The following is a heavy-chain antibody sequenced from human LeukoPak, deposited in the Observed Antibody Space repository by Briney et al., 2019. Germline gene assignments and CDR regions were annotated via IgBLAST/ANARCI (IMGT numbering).Heavy chain of an antibody. J-gene: IGHJ4*02. CDR2: LYSGGSS. D-gene: IGHD1-26*01. Sequence: GGSLRLSCAASGVSVSSDYMSWVRQAPGKGLECVSLLYSGGSSHYTGSVKGRFTISRDKSKNMVFLQMNSLRAEDTAVYFCARSKTGSYARPFDYWGQGTLVTVSS. V-gene: IGHV3-66*01. CDR3: ARSKTGSYARPFDY. CDR1: GVSVSSDY.